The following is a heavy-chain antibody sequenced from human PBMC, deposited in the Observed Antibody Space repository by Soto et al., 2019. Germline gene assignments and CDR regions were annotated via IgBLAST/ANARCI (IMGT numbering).Heavy chain of an antibody. V-gene: IGHV3-33*01. J-gene: IGHJ3*02. CDR1: GFTFSSYG. D-gene: IGHD6-13*01. CDR2: IWYDGSNK. CDR3: ARGLWSSSWYGFDAFDI. Sequence: GGSLRLSCAASGFTFSSYGMHWVRQAPGKGLEWVAVIWYDGSNKYYADSVKGRFTISRDNSKNTLYLQMNSLRAEDTAVYYCARGLWSSSWYGFDAFDIWGQGTMVTVSS.